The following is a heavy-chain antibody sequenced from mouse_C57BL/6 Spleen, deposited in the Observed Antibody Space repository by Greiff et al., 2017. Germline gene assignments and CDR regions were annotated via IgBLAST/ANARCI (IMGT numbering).Heavy chain of an antibody. CDR2: ISYDGSN. D-gene: IGHD1-1*01. J-gene: IGHJ2*01. CDR1: GYSITSGYY. CDR3: ARGYYGRDAYY. V-gene: IGHV3-6*01. Sequence: EVKLMESGPGLVKPSQSLSLTCSVTGYSITSGYYWNWIRQFPGNKLEWMGYISYDGSNNYNPSLKNRSSITRDTSKNQFFLKLNSVTTEDTATYYCARGYYGRDAYYWGQGATLTVSS.